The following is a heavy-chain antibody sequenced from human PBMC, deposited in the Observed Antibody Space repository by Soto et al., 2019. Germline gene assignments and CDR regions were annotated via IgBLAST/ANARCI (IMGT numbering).Heavy chain of an antibody. CDR3: AHSHSSGWCFDY. CDR2: IYWDDDK. J-gene: IGHJ4*02. V-gene: IGHV2-5*02. Sequence: QITLKESGPTLVKPTQNLTLTCTFSGFSLSTSGVGVGWIRQPPGKALEWLALIYWDDDKRYSPSLKSRLTIPKDTSKNQVVLTMTNMDPVDTATYYCAHSHSSGWCFDYWGQGTLVTVSS. CDR1: GFSLSTSGVG. D-gene: IGHD6-19*01.